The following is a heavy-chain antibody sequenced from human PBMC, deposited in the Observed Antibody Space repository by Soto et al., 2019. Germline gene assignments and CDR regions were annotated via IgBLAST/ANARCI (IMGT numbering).Heavy chain of an antibody. CDR1: GGPISSSNW. J-gene: IGHJ5*02. D-gene: IGHD6-13*01. CDR2: IYHSGST. CDR3: ARDRRSSWYLFDP. V-gene: IGHV4-4*02. Sequence: PSETLSLTCAVSGGPISSSNWWSWVRQPPGKGLEWIGEIYHSGSTNYNPSLKSRVTISVDKSKNQFSLKLSSVTAADTAVYYCARDRRSSWYLFDPWGQGTLVTVPQ.